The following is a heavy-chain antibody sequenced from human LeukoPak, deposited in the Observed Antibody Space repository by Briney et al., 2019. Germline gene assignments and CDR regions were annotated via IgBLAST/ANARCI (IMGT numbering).Heavy chain of an antibody. CDR2: IIPILGIA. Sequence: SVKVSCKASGGTFSSYAISWVRQAPGQGLEWMGRIIPILGIANYAQKFQGRVTITADKSTSTAYMELSSLRAEDTAVYYCAKDGTIFGVAMGYFDYWGQGTLVTVSS. J-gene: IGHJ4*02. CDR1: GGTFSSYA. D-gene: IGHD3-3*01. CDR3: AKDGTIFGVAMGYFDY. V-gene: IGHV1-69*04.